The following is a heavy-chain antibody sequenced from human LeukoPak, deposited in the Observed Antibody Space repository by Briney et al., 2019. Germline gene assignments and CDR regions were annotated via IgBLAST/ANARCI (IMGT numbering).Heavy chain of an antibody. V-gene: IGHV4-59*12. CDR2: IYYSGST. CDR3: ARTTYYYGSGSYYDY. J-gene: IGHJ4*02. Sequence: SETLSLTCTVSGGSISTYYWSWIRQPPGKGLEWIGYIYYSGSTTYKPSLMSRVTISIDMSKNQFSLKLSSVTAADTAVYYCARTTYYYGSGSYYDYWGQGTLVTVSS. D-gene: IGHD3-10*01. CDR1: GGSISTYY.